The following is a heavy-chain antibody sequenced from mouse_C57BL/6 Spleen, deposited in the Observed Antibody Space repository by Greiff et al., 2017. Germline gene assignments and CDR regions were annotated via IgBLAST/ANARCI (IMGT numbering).Heavy chain of an antibody. CDR2: IHPNSGST. J-gene: IGHJ4*01. V-gene: IGHV1-64*01. CDR1: GYTFTSYW. Sequence: QVQLQQPGAELVKPGASVKLSCKASGYTFTSYWMRWVKQRPGQGLEWIGMIHPNSGSTNYNEKFKSKATLTVDKSSSTAYMQLSSLTSEDSAVYYCPYSNYRYYAMDYWGQGTSVTVSS. D-gene: IGHD2-5*01. CDR3: PYSNYRYYAMDY.